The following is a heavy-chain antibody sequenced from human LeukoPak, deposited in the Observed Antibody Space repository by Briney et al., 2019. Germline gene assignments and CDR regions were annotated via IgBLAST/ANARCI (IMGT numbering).Heavy chain of an antibody. CDR3: ARDPSPFYHFWSGYYTSAFDI. CDR1: GFTFSSYS. V-gene: IGHV3-21*01. CDR2: ISSSSSYI. D-gene: IGHD3-3*01. J-gene: IGHJ3*02. Sequence: GGSLRLSCAASGFTFSSYSINWVRQAPGKGLEWVSSISSSSSYIYYADSVKGRVTISRDNAKNSLYLQMNSLRAEDTAVYYCARDPSPFYHFWSGYYTSAFDIWGQGTMVTVSS.